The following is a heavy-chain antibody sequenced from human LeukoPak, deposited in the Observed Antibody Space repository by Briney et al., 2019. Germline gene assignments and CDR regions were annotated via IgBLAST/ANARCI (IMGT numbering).Heavy chain of an antibody. CDR3: ARDTYRFDDY. V-gene: IGHV3-7*01. CDR1: GFTFSNYW. J-gene: IGHJ4*02. Sequence: PGGSLRLSCAASGFTFSNYWMSWVRQAPGKGLEWVASIKEDGSEKYYVDSVKGRFTISRDNAKNSLYLQMDSLRADDTAVYYCARDTYRFDDYWGQGTLVTVSS. CDR2: IKEDGSEK.